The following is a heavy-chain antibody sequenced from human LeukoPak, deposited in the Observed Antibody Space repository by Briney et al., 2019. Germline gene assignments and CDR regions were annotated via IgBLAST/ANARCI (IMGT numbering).Heavy chain of an antibody. J-gene: IGHJ4*02. D-gene: IGHD3-16*02. CDR3: ARGRGDYVWGSYRHGLNY. CDR2: INHSGST. Sequence: PSETLSLTCAVYGGSFSGYYWSWLRQPPGKGLEWIGEINHSGSTNYNPSLKSRVTIPVDTSKNQFSLKLSSVTAADTAVYYCARGRGDYVWGSYRHGLNYWGQGTLVTVSS. V-gene: IGHV4-34*01. CDR1: GGSFSGYY.